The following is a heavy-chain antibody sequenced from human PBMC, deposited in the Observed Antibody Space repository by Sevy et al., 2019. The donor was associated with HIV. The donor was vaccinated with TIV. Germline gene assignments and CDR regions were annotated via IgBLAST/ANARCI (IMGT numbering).Heavy chain of an antibody. V-gene: IGHV1-69*13. CDR2: IIPIFGTA. D-gene: IGHD1-26*01. Sequence: ASVKVSCKASGGTFSSYAISWVRQAPGQGLEWMGGIIPIFGTANYAQKFQGRVTITADESTGTAYMELSSLRSEDTAVYYCARRAGVGDTYYYGMDVWGQGTTVTVSS. CDR3: ARRAGVGDTYYYGMDV. CDR1: GGTFSSYA. J-gene: IGHJ6*02.